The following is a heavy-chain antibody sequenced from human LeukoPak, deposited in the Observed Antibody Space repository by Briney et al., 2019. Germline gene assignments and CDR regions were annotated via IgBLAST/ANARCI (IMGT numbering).Heavy chain of an antibody. J-gene: IGHJ4*02. CDR3: AKVATWTYFDS. CDR1: GFTLSSYG. V-gene: IGHV3-30*18. D-gene: IGHD3/OR15-3a*01. Sequence: GGSLRLSCAATGFTLSSYGMHWVRQAPGKGLEWVAVISYDGSYKYYADSVKGRFTISRDNSQNTLYLQMNSLRADDTAVYYCAKVATWTYFDSWGQGTLVTVSS. CDR2: ISYDGSYK.